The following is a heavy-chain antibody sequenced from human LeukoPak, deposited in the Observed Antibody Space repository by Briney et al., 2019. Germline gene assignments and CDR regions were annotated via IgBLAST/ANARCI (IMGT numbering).Heavy chain of an antibody. CDR2: INQDGSEK. D-gene: IGHD3-9*01. V-gene: IGHV3-7*03. Sequence: GGSLRLSCAASGFTFSSYWMSWVRQAPGKGLEWVANINQDGSEKYYVDSVKGRFTISRDNAKNSLYLQMNSLRAEDTAVYYCAKEVGRYFDWLPTGNYYYYGMDVWGQGTTVTVSS. CDR1: GFTFSSYW. CDR3: AKEVGRYFDWLPTGNYYYYGMDV. J-gene: IGHJ6*02.